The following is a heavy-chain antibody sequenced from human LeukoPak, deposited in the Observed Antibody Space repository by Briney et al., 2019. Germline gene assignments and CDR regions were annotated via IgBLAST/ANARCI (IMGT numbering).Heavy chain of an antibody. J-gene: IGHJ4*02. D-gene: IGHD1-26*01. CDR2: ISGSGGST. CDR3: AKGGYSGSYYGY. CDR1: GFTFSSYS. V-gene: IGHV3-23*01. Sequence: GGSLRLSCAASGFTFSSYSMSWVRQAPGKGLEWVSAISGSGGSTYYADSVKGRFTISRDNSKNTLYLQMYSLRAEDTAVYYCAKGGYSGSYYGYWGQGTLVTVSS.